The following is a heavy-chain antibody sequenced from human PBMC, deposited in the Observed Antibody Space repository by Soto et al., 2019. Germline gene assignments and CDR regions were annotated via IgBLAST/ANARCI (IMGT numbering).Heavy chain of an antibody. V-gene: IGHV1-18*01. CDR2: ISTFNGDT. J-gene: IGHJ4*02. D-gene: IGHD2-8*01. CDR3: ARGYCADDICYYFDF. CDR1: GYTFTTYD. Sequence: QVQLVQSGPEVKKPGASVKVSCETSGYTFTTYDITWVRQAPGQGLEWMGWISTFNGDTKYEEKLQDRVTMTTDTFTATAYMEQRSLGSDDTAVYYCARGYCADDICYYFDFWGQGTLVTVSS.